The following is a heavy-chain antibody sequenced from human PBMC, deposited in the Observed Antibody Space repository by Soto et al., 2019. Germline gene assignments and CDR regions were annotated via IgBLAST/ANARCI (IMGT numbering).Heavy chain of an antibody. CDR3: VKDGSSGWPYYYGMDV. CDR2: ISYDGRNK. V-gene: IGHV3-30*18. J-gene: IGHJ6*02. CDR1: GFTFSSYG. D-gene: IGHD6-19*01. Sequence: QVQLVESGGGGVQPGRSLRLSCAASGFTFSSYGMHWVRQAPGKGLEWVALISYDGRNKYYADSVKGRFTISRDNSKNTLYLQMSSLRPEDTAVYYCVKDGSSGWPYYYGMDVWGQGTTVTVSS.